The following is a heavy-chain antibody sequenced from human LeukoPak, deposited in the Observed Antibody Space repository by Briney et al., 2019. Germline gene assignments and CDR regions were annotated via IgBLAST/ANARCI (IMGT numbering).Heavy chain of an antibody. CDR3: ARDKGYSYGTGGYYYYGMDV. CDR2: IYYSGST. J-gene: IGHJ6*02. D-gene: IGHD5-18*01. V-gene: IGHV4-59*01. CDR1: GGSISSYY. Sequence: PSETLSLTCTVSGGSISSYYWSWIRQPPGKGLEWIGYIYYSGSTNYNPSLKSRVTISVDTSKNQFSLKLSSVTAADTAVYYCARDKGYSYGTGGYYYYGMDVWGQGTTVTVSS.